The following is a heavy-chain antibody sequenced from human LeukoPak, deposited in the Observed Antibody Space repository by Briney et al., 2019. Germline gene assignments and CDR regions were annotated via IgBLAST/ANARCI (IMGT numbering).Heavy chain of an antibody. V-gene: IGHV3-20*04. J-gene: IGHJ3*02. Sequence: GGSLRLSCAASGFTFDDYGMSWVRQAPGKGLEWVSGINWNGGSTGYADSVKGRFTISRDNAKNSLYLQMNSLRAEDTALYYCARVGLGIAVAVYDAFDIWGQGTMVTVSS. CDR1: GFTFDDYG. D-gene: IGHD6-19*01. CDR2: INWNGGST. CDR3: ARVGLGIAVAVYDAFDI.